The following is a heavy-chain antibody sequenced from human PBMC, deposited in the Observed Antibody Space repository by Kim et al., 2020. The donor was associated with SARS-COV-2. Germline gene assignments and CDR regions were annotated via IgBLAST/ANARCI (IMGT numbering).Heavy chain of an antibody. CDR3: ARDMVPPTVYHRTWGATWLAP. CDR2: ISGDASFI. D-gene: IGHD3-10*01. V-gene: IGHV3-21*01. J-gene: IGHJ5*02. CDR1: GFTFSSYT. Sequence: GGSLRLSCAASGFTFSSYTMSWVRHAPGKGLEWVASISGDASFIYYADSVQGRFTIFRDNTKNSLYLQMNSLRAEDTATYYCARDMVPPTVYHRTWGATWLAPWGQGTRVIVSS.